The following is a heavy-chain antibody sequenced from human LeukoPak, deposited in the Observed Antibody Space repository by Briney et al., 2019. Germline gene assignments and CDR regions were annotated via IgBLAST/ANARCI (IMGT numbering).Heavy chain of an antibody. J-gene: IGHJ6*02. Sequence: SVKLSCKASGATFSSYAISWVRQAPGPGLEWMGRIIPIFGIANYAQKFQGRVTITADKSTSTAYMELSSLRSEDTAVYYCARDLIAAAGKVTYGMDVWGQGTTVTVSS. V-gene: IGHV1-69*04. CDR3: ARDLIAAAGKVTYGMDV. CDR1: GATFSSYA. D-gene: IGHD6-13*01. CDR2: IIPIFGIA.